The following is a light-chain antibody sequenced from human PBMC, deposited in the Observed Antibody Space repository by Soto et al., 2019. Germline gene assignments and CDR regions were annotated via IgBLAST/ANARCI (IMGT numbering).Light chain of an antibody. CDR1: NSNIGRNT. J-gene: IGLJ3*02. CDR3: AAWDESPNVPV. Sequence: QSVLTQPPSASGTPGQRVTISCSGSNSNIGRNTVNWYQQLPGAAPNLLIYSNNQRPSGVPDRFSGSKSGTSASLAISGLQSEDEADYYCAAWDESPNVPVFGGETKLTVL. CDR2: SNN. V-gene: IGLV1-44*01.